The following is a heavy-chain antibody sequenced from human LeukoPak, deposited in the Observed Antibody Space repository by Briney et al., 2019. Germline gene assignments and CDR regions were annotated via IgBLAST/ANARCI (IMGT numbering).Heavy chain of an antibody. Sequence: ASETLSLTCSVSGGSISSSSYYWGWIRQPPGKGLEWIGSIYYSGSTYYNPSLKSRVTISVDTSKNQFSLKLSSVTAADTAVYYCARYGGNSDYWGQGTLVTVS. CDR2: IYYSGST. CDR1: GGSISSSSYY. D-gene: IGHD4-23*01. CDR3: ARYGGNSDY. V-gene: IGHV4-39*01. J-gene: IGHJ4*02.